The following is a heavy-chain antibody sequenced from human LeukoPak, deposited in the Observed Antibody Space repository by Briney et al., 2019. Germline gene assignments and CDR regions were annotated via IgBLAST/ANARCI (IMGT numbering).Heavy chain of an antibody. V-gene: IGHV4-59*11. CDR2: IYYSVGT. CDR1: GGSISSHY. CDR3: ARVFRGELSYYFDY. J-gene: IGHJ4*02. Sequence: PSETLSLTCTVSGGSISSHYWSWIRQPPGKGLEWIGYIYYSVGTNYNPSLKSRVTISVDTSKNQFSLKLSSVTAADTAVYYCARVFRGELSYYFDYWGQGTLVTVSS. D-gene: IGHD3-16*02.